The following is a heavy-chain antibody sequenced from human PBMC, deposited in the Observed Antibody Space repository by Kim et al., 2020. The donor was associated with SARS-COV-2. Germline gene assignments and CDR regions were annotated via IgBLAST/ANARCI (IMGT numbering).Heavy chain of an antibody. CDR3: ASHHASPHPIAAADLNWFDP. Sequence: SETLSLTCTVSGGSISSSSYYWGWIRQPPGKGLEWIGSIYYSGSTYYNPSLKSRVTISVDTSKNQFSLKLSSVTAADTAVYYCASHHASPHPIAAADLNWFDPWGQGTLVTVSS. CDR1: GGSISSSSYY. D-gene: IGHD6-13*01. CDR2: IYYSGST. J-gene: IGHJ5*02. V-gene: IGHV4-39*01.